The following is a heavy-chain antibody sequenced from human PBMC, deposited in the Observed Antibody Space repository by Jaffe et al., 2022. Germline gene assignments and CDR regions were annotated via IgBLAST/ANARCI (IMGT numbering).Heavy chain of an antibody. Sequence: QVQLQESGPGLVKPSETLSLTCAVSGYSISSGYYWGWIRQPPGKGLEWIGSIYHSGSTYYNPSLKSRVTISVDTSKNQFSLKLNSVTAADTAVYYCARAGEGSGSYYDYWGQGTLVTVSS. V-gene: IGHV4-38-2*01. CDR3: ARAGEGSGSYYDY. CDR1: GYSISSGYY. J-gene: IGHJ4*02. CDR2: IYHSGST. D-gene: IGHD3-10*01.